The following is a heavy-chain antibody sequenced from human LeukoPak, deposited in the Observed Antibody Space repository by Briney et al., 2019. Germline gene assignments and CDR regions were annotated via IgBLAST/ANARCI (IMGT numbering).Heavy chain of an antibody. Sequence: PGGSLRLSCAASGFTFSSYEMNWVRQAPGKGLEWVSYISSSGSTIYYADSVKGRFTISRDNAKNSLYLQMNSLRAEDTAVYYCARDPLIDYYDILTGYYPRYMDVWGKGTTVTISS. CDR3: ARDPLIDYYDILTGYYPRYMDV. D-gene: IGHD3-9*01. CDR2: ISSSGSTI. V-gene: IGHV3-48*03. CDR1: GFTFSSYE. J-gene: IGHJ6*03.